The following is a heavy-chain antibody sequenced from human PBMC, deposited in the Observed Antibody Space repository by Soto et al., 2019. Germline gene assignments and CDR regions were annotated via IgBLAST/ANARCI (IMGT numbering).Heavy chain of an antibody. Sequence: QVQLVQSGAEVKKPGASVKVSCKASGYTFTNNDINWVRQATGQGLEWMGWMNPSSGHTGYAHQFQGRVTMTWQTSTRTADMERRRLCAEDTAVYYCARVVSGGRTDYWGQGTPGTVST. CDR1: GYTFTNND. CDR3: ARVVSGGRTDY. J-gene: IGHJ4*02. V-gene: IGHV1-8*01. D-gene: IGHD2-15*01. CDR2: MNPSSGHT.